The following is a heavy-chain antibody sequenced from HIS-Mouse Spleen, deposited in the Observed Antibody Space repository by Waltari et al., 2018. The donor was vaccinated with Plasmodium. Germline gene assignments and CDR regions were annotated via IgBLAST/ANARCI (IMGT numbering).Heavy chain of an antibody. CDR2: IKQDGSEK. J-gene: IGHJ2*01. D-gene: IGHD6-13*01. Sequence: EVQLVESGGGLVQTGGSLRLSCAASGLPFRSYWMSWVRQAPGKGLEWVANIKQDGSEKYYVDSVKGRFTISRDNAKNSLYLQMNSLRAEDTAVYYCASSWYWYFDLWGRGTLVTVSS. CDR3: ASSWYWYFDL. CDR1: GLPFRSYW. V-gene: IGHV3-7*01.